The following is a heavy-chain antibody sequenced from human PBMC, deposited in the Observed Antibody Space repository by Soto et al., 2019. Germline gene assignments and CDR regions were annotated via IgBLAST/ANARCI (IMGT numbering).Heavy chain of an antibody. CDR3: AKGTPGSYNLFDP. CDR1: GGTFRRYA. Sequence: QVQLVQSGAEVKKPGSSVKVSCKASGGTFRRYAISWVRQAPGQGLEWMGGIIPIFGTANYAQKCQGRVTIPADEATSTAYMELSSLRSEDSAVYYCAKGTPGSYNLFDPWGQGTLVTVSS. J-gene: IGHJ5*02. D-gene: IGHD1-26*01. CDR2: IIPIFGTA. V-gene: IGHV1-69*01.